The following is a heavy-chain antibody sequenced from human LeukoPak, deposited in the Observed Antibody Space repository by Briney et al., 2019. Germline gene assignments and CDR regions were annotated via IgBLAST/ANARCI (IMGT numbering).Heavy chain of an antibody. CDR3: ARGRRDSSGQNWFDP. Sequence: ASVKVSCKASGYTFTGYYMHWVRQAPGQGLEWMGWINPNSGGTNYAQKFQGRVTMTRDTSISTAYMELSRLRSDDTAVYYCARGRRDSSGQNWFDPWGQGTLVTVSS. J-gene: IGHJ5*02. V-gene: IGHV1-2*02. CDR1: GYTFTGYY. D-gene: IGHD6-25*01. CDR2: INPNSGGT.